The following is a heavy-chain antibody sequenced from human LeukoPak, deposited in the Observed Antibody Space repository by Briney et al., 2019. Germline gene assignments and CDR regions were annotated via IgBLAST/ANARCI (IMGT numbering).Heavy chain of an antibody. CDR1: GGSISSSSHY. J-gene: IGHJ2*01. Sequence: SETPSLTCTVSGGSISSSSHYWGWIRQPPGKGLQWIGSTYYSGSTYYNPSLKSRVTISVDTSKNQFSLKLSSVTAADTAVFYCARQPTHDYGDPSYWYFDLWGRGTLVTVSS. V-gene: IGHV4-39*01. D-gene: IGHD4-17*01. CDR2: TYYSGST. CDR3: ARQPTHDYGDPSYWYFDL.